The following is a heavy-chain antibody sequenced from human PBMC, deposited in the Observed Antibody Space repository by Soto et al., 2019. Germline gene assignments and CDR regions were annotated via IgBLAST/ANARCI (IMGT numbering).Heavy chain of an antibody. V-gene: IGHV3-23*01. Sequence: EVQLLESGGDLVQPGGSLRFSCVASGFTFSTYAMCWVRQAPGKGLEWVSDISGSGGNTNYADSVKGRFTISRNNSKSTLYLQMNSLRAEDTAIYDCAKPRPSYGFDYWGQGTLVTVSS. CDR1: GFTFSTYA. CDR2: ISGSGGNT. D-gene: IGHD5-18*01. CDR3: AKPRPSYGFDY. J-gene: IGHJ4*01.